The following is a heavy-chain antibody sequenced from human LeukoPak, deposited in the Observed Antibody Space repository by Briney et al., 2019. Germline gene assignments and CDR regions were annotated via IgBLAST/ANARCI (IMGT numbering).Heavy chain of an antibody. CDR2: INHSGST. Sequence: KSSETLSLTCAVYGGSFSGYYWSWIRQPPGKGLEWIGEINHSGSTNYNPSLKSRVTISVDTSKNQFSLKLSSVTAADTAVYYCARVEYWIRGVIDYWGQGTLVTVSS. D-gene: IGHD3-10*01. CDR3: ARVEYWIRGVIDY. V-gene: IGHV4-34*01. CDR1: GGSFSGYY. J-gene: IGHJ4*02.